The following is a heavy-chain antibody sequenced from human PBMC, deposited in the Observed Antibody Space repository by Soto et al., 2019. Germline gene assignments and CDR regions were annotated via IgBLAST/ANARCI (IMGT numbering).Heavy chain of an antibody. D-gene: IGHD3-3*01. CDR2: INPSGTT. CDR3: ARGYEVFWIGYYRPGYYYGLDV. J-gene: IGHJ6*02. V-gene: IGHV4-34*01. CDR1: GGSFSCYY. Sequence: SETLSLTCAVYGGSFSCYYWIWIRQPPGKGLEWIGEINPSGTTNYNPSLKSRVTISVDTSKNQFSLKLSSVTAADTAVYYCARGYEVFWIGYYRPGYYYGLDVWGQGTTVTVSS.